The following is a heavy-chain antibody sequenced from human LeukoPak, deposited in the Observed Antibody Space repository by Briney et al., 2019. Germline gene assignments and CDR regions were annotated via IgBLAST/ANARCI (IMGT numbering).Heavy chain of an antibody. D-gene: IGHD2-2*01. V-gene: IGHV3-43*02. Sequence: AVGALRLSCAASVFTFVDYAMHGVRQALGKGVGWVSLISGDGGSTYYADSVKGRFTNSRDNSKNSLYLQMNSLRAEDTAVYYCASLDQGDAFDIWGQGTMVTVSS. CDR1: VFTFVDYA. CDR3: ASLDQGDAFDI. CDR2: ISGDGGST. J-gene: IGHJ3*02.